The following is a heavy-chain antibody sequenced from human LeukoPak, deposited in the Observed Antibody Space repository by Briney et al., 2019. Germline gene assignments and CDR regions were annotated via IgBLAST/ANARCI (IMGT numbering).Heavy chain of an antibody. CDR2: INHSGST. V-gene: IGHV4-39*07. CDR1: GGSISSGGYY. J-gene: IGHJ4*02. D-gene: IGHD6-19*01. CDR3: ARESRIAVAGHFDY. Sequence: SETLSLTCTVSGGSISSGGYYWSWIRQPPGKGLEWIGEINHSGSTNYNPSLKSRVTISVDTSKNQFSLKLSSVTAADTAVYYCARESRIAVAGHFDYWGQGTLDTVSS.